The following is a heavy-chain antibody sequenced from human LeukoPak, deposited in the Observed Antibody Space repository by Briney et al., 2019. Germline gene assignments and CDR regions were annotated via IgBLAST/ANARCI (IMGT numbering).Heavy chain of an antibody. Sequence: PGGSLRLSCAASGFTFSSYGMHWVRQAPGEGLEWVAVIWYDGTNKYYADSVKGRFTISRDNSKNTLYLQMNSLRAEDTAVYYCARDLSVGGGYDYWGQGTLVTVSS. V-gene: IGHV3-33*01. CDR2: IWYDGTNK. D-gene: IGHD3-16*01. CDR1: GFTFSSYG. J-gene: IGHJ4*02. CDR3: ARDLSVGGGYDY.